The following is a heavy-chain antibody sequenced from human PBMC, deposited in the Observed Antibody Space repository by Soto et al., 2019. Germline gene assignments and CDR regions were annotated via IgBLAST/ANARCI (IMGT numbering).Heavy chain of an antibody. V-gene: IGHV3-74*01. CDR2: TTVGGSSI. CDR3: TTLSSAVGYADFDG. CDR1: GFTFSYHW. D-gene: IGHD3-16*01. J-gene: IGHJ3*01. Sequence: EVQLVESGGGLVQPGGSLRLSCAPAGFTFSYHWVHWVRQAPGKGLEWVSRTTVGGSSISYADSVAGRFTISRANAKNTFHLQLSSLRVQDTAVYYCTTLSSAVGYADFDGWGQGKMITVSS.